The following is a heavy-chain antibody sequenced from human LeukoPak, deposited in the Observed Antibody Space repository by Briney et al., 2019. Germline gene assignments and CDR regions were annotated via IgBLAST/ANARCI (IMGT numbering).Heavy chain of an antibody. J-gene: IGHJ6*02. CDR3: ASTPPGVGATDYGMDV. CDR2: ISYDGSNK. Sequence: GRSLRLSCAASGFTFSSYAMHWVRQAPGKGLEWVAVISYDGSNKYYADPVKGRFTISRDNSKNTLYLQMNSLRAEDTAVYYCASTPPGVGATDYGMDVWGQGTTVTVSS. D-gene: IGHD1-26*01. CDR1: GFTFSSYA. V-gene: IGHV3-30-3*01.